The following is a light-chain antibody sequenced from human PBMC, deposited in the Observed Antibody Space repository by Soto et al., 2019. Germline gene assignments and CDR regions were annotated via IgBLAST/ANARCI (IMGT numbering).Light chain of an antibody. CDR1: QSVGSY. V-gene: IGKV3-11*01. Sequence: EIVLIQSPATLSLSPGERATLSCRASQSVGSYLAWYQHKPGQAPRLLISDASNRATGIPARFSGSGSGTEFTLTISSLQSEDFAVYYCHQYNNWPRTFGPGTKVDIK. CDR3: HQYNNWPRT. J-gene: IGKJ3*01. CDR2: DAS.